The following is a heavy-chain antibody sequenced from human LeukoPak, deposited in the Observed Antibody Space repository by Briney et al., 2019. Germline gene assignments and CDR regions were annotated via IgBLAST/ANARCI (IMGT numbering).Heavy chain of an antibody. CDR1: GDTFSSYA. J-gene: IGHJ4*02. D-gene: IGHD6-13*01. CDR2: IIPIFGTA. CDR3: VGGAYSSSWWVFDY. V-gene: IGHV1-69*13. Sequence: ASVKVSCKASGDTFSSYAISWVRQAPGQGLEWMGGIIPIFGTANYAQKFQGRVTITADESTSTAYMELSSLRSEDTAVYYCVGGAYSSSWWVFDYWGQGTLVTVSS.